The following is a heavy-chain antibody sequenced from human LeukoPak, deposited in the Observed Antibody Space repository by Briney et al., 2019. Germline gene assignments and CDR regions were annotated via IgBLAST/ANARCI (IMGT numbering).Heavy chain of an antibody. J-gene: IGHJ4*02. CDR2: IKDDGRDK. V-gene: IGHV3-7*01. Sequence: GGALRLSRAASALTCSRSWMTWVRQAPGKGLEWVDSIKDDGRDKYYVDSVKGRFTISRDNAKNSLYLQMNSLRVEDTAVYYCADLGYNDGGQGTLVTVSS. CDR1: ALTCSRSW. CDR3: ADLGYND. D-gene: IGHD2-15*01.